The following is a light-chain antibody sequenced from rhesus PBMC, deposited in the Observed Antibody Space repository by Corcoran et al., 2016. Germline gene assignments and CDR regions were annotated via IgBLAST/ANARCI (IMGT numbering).Light chain of an antibody. J-gene: IGKJ3*01. CDR2: GAS. CDR1: QSVGSY. CDR3: QQGTNLST. Sequence: ETVVTQSPATLALSPGERATLSCRASQSVGSYLAWYQQKPGQAPRLLVYGASSRATGIPDRFSGSGAGTDFPLTISSLEPEDVGLYYCQQGTNLSTFGPGTKLDIK. V-gene: IGKV3-24*04.